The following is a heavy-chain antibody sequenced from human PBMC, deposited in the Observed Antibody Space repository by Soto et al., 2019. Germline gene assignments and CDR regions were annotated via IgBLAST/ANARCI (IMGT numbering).Heavy chain of an antibody. J-gene: IGHJ3*01. D-gene: IGHD2-21*02. CDR1: GFTFNYYW. V-gene: IGHV3-74*01. CDR2: IHSDGSST. Sequence: EVQLVESEGGLVQRGGSLRLSCAASGFTFNYYWMHWVRQAPGQGLVWVSHIHSDGSSTTYADSVKGRFTISRDNAKNTRYLQMSSLRAEDTAVYYCARGDKGGFDLWGQGTTVTVSS. CDR3: ARGDKGGFDL.